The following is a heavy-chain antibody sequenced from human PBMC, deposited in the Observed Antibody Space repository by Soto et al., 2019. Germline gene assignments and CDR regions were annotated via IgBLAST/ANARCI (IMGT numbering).Heavy chain of an antibody. D-gene: IGHD2-15*01. CDR2: ISYDGSNE. V-gene: IGHV3-30-3*01. CDR1: EFTFRSYA. CDR3: ARSYCSGGSCYPLAFDI. Sequence: GGSLRLSSAASEFTFRSYAMHWVRQAPGEGLEWVAVISYDGSNEHYADSVKGRFTISRDNSKNTLYLQMNSLRAEDTAVYYCARSYCSGGSCYPLAFDIWGQGTMVTVSS. J-gene: IGHJ3*02.